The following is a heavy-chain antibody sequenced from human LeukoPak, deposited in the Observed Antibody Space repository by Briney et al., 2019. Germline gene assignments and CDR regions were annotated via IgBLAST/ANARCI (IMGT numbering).Heavy chain of an antibody. CDR3: ARDRIALDY. Sequence: SETLSLTCTVSGGSISSGSYYWSWIRQPPGKGLEWIGYIYYSGSTNYNPSLKSRVTISVDTSKNQFSLKLSSVTAADTAVYYCARDRIALDYWGQGTLVTVSS. CDR1: GGSISSGSYY. J-gene: IGHJ4*02. CDR2: IYYSGST. D-gene: IGHD6-13*01. V-gene: IGHV4-61*01.